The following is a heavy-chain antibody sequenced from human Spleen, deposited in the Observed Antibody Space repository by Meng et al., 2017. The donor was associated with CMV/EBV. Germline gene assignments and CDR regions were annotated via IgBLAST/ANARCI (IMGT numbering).Heavy chain of an antibody. CDR3: AGTKVVPAAIRVHYGMDV. CDR1: GGSFSGYY. CDR2: INHSGRT. V-gene: IGHV4-34*01. J-gene: IGHJ6*02. Sequence: SKTLSLTCAVYGGSFSGYYWTWIRQPPGKGLEWIGEINHSGRTNYNPSLKSRVTISVDTSKNQFSLKLSSVTAADTAVYYCAGTKVVPAAIRVHYGMDVWGQGTTVTVSS. D-gene: IGHD2-2*01.